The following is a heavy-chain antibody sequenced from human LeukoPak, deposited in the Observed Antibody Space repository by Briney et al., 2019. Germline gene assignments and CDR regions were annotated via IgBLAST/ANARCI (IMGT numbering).Heavy chain of an antibody. Sequence: GGSLRLSCAASGFSLSSYAMHWVRQAPGKGLEWVAFIRSDGSNEYYADSVKGRFTISRDNSKSTLYLQVNSLSAEDAAMYYCAKDGVPGSGRWLVDPWGQGTLVTVSS. J-gene: IGHJ5*02. CDR2: IRSDGSNE. V-gene: IGHV3-30*02. D-gene: IGHD3-10*01. CDR3: AKDGVPGSGRWLVDP. CDR1: GFSLSSYA.